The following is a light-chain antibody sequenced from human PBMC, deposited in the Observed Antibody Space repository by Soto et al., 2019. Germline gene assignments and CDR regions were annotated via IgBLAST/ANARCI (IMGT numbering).Light chain of an antibody. Sequence: DIQMTQSPSTLSASVGDRVTITCRTSQSISSWLAWYQQKPGKAPKLLIYKASSLESGVPSRFSGNRSETEFSLTISSLQPDDFATYYCQQYNSYWTFGQGTKVDIK. CDR2: KAS. J-gene: IGKJ1*01. CDR3: QQYNSYWT. CDR1: QSISSW. V-gene: IGKV1-5*03.